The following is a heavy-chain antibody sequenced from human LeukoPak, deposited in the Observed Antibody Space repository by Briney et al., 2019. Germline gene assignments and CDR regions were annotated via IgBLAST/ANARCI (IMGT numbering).Heavy chain of an antibody. CDR1: GGSISSSSYY. Sequence: SETLSLTCAVSGGSISSSSYYWGWIRQPPGKGLEWIGSIYYSGSTYYNPSLKSRVTISVDTSKNQFSLKLSSVPAADTAVYYCARHYCGGDCYSNWFDPWGQGTLVTVSS. J-gene: IGHJ5*02. V-gene: IGHV4-39*01. CDR2: IYYSGST. CDR3: ARHYCGGDCYSNWFDP. D-gene: IGHD2-21*02.